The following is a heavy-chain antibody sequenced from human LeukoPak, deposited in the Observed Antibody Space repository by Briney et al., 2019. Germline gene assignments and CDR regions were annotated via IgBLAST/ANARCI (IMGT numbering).Heavy chain of an antibody. Sequence: GGSLRLSCAASGFTFDDYAMHWVRQSPGKGLEWVSGISWNSGSIGYADSVKGRFTISRGNAKNSLYLQMNSLRAEDTALYYCAKSYSSGWYKGGAFDIWGQGTMVTVSS. CDR1: GFTFDDYA. D-gene: IGHD6-19*01. V-gene: IGHV3-9*01. CDR3: AKSYSSGWYKGGAFDI. CDR2: ISWNSGSI. J-gene: IGHJ3*02.